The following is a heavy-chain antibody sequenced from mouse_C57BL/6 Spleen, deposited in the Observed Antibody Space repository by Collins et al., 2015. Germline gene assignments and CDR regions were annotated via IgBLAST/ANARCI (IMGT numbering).Heavy chain of an antibody. Sequence: EVKLEESGGGLVQPGGSMKLSCVASGFTFSSYWMSWVRQSPEKGLEWVAEIRLKSDNYATHYAESVKGKFTISRDDSKSRLYLQMNSLRAEDTGIYYCTRASPWFAYWGQGTLVTVSA. CDR2: IRLKSDNYAT. D-gene: IGHD6-2*01. V-gene: IGHV6-6*02. CDR1: GFTFSSYW. J-gene: IGHJ3*01. CDR3: TRASPWFAY.